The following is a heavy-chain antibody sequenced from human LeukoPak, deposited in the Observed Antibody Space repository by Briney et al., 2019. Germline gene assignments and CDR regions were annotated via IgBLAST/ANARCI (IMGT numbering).Heavy chain of an antibody. Sequence: PSETLSLTCTVSGGSISSYYWSWIRQPPGKGLEWIGYIYYSGSTNYNPSLKSRVTISVDTSKNQFSLKLSSVTAADTAVYYCARGADAIKYCSSTSCSGANWFDPWGQGTLVTVSS. J-gene: IGHJ5*02. CDR2: IYYSGST. D-gene: IGHD2-2*01. CDR3: ARGADAIKYCSSTSCSGANWFDP. CDR1: GGSISSYY. V-gene: IGHV4-59*01.